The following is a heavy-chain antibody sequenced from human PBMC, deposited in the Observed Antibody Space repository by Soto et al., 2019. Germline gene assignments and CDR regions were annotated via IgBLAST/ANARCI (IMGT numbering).Heavy chain of an antibody. D-gene: IGHD6-13*01. CDR1: GGSISSSSYY. V-gene: IGHV4-39*01. Sequence: SETLSLTCTVSGGSISSSSYYWGWIRQPPGKGLEWIGSIYYSGSTYYNPSLKSRVTISVDTSKNQFSLKLSSVTAADTAVYYCARRVGRARFDYWGQGTLVTVSS. CDR3: ARRVGRARFDY. J-gene: IGHJ4*02. CDR2: IYYSGST.